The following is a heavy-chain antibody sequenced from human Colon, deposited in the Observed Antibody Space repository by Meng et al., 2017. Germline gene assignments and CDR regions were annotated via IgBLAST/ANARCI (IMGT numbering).Heavy chain of an antibody. J-gene: IGHJ3*02. CDR2: TYYSSRWYN. CDR3: ARGRMSAFDI. Sequence: QERLQQPRPGLVNSSQTLSLPCGISADSLSSTGVAWNWSRESPSRGLEWLGRTYYSSRWYNDYAVSVKSRITINLDTSKNQFCLQLNSVTPEDTAVYYCARGRMSAFDIWGQGTMVTVSS. CDR1: ADSLSSTGVA. V-gene: IGHV6-1*01.